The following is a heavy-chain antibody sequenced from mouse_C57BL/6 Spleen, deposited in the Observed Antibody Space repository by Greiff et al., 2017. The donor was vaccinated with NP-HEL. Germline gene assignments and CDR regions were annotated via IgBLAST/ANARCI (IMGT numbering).Heavy chain of an antibody. V-gene: IGHV1-69*01. CDR2: IDPSDSYT. CDR3: ARYDYVGGPYAMDY. J-gene: IGHJ4*01. CDR1: GYTFTSYW. D-gene: IGHD2-4*01. Sequence: QVQLQQPGAELVMPGASVKLSCKASGYTFTSYWMHWVKQRPGQGLEWIGEIDPSDSYTNYNQKFKGKSTLTVDKSSSTAYMQLSSLTSEDSAVYYCARYDYVGGPYAMDYWGQGTSVTVSS.